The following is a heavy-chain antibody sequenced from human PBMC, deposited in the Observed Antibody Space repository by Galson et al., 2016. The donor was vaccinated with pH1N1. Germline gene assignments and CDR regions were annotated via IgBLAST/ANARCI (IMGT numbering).Heavy chain of an antibody. CDR1: EFTLQTYP. Sequence: SLRLSCAAFEFTLQTYPMSWVRQVPGKGLEWVANINQDGTEKNYADSVKGRFIISRDVAKNSLYLQMSRLTAEDTATYFCSRDGDRRGDYRPWGDYWGQGSPVIVSS. D-gene: IGHD4-17*01. V-gene: IGHV3-7*03. CDR3: SRDGDRRGDYRPWGDY. J-gene: IGHJ4*02. CDR2: INQDGTEK.